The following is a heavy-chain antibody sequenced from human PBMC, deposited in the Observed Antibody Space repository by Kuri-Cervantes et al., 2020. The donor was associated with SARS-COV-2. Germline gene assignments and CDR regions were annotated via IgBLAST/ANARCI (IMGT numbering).Heavy chain of an antibody. J-gene: IGHJ4*02. CDR2: ISAYNGNT. CDR1: GYIFTSYG. V-gene: IGHV1-18*01. D-gene: IGHD2-21*01. Sequence: ASVKVSCKASGYIFTSYGISWVRQAPGQGLEWMGWISAYNGNTNYAQKLQGRVTMTTDTSTSTAYMELRSLTSEDTAIYYCYCAPKEGFDSWGQGTLVTVSS. CDR3: YCAPKEGFDS.